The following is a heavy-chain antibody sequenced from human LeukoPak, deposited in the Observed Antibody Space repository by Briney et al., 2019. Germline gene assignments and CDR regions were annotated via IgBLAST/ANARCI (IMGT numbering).Heavy chain of an antibody. D-gene: IGHD5-12*01. J-gene: IGHJ5*02. Sequence: SETLSLTCTVAAGSISISSYYWGWILQPPGKGLEGIGSIYYSGSTYYNPSFKSRVTISVDTSKNPSYMKLSSVTAADTAVYYAVWSGNDDGHWFDHWGQGTLVTVSS. V-gene: IGHV4-39*01. CDR1: AGSISISSYY. CDR2: IYYSGST. CDR3: VWSGNDDGHWFDH.